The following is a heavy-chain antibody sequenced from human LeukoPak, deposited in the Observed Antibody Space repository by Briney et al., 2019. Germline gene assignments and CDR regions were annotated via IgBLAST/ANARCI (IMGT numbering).Heavy chain of an antibody. CDR2: INTDGTRT. CDR3: AREEEGDAFDI. Sequence: SGGSLRLSCAASGFTFSNYWMHWVRQAPGRGLVWVSRINTDGTRTSYADSVKGRFTISRDNAKNTLFLQMNSLRAEDTAVYYYAREEEGDAFDIWGQGTMVTISS. CDR1: GFTFSNYW. V-gene: IGHV3-74*01. J-gene: IGHJ3*02.